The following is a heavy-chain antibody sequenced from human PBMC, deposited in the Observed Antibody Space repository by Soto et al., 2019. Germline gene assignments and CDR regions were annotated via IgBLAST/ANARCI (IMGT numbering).Heavy chain of an antibody. V-gene: IGHV4-39*07. D-gene: IGHD5-12*01. CDR1: GGSISNSSYL. Sequence: SETLSLTCTVSGGSISNSSYLWVWIRQPPGKGLQWIGDIYHSGSTNYNPSLKSRVTISVDTSKNQFSLKLSSVTAADTAVYYCARVRRGYSGYVVGYYYGMDVWGQGTTVTVSS. J-gene: IGHJ6*02. CDR3: ARVRRGYSGYVVGYYYGMDV. CDR2: IYHSGST.